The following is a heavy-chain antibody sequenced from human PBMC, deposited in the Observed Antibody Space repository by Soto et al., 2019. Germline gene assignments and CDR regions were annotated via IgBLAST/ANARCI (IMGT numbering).Heavy chain of an antibody. Sequence: GGSLRLSCTASGFTFGDYAMSWVRQAPGKGLEWVGFIRSKAYGGTTEYAASVKGRFTISRDDSKSIAYLQMNSLKTEDTAVYYCTRDVGGQNFDYWGQGTLVTVSS. J-gene: IGHJ4*02. CDR2: IRSKAYGGTT. V-gene: IGHV3-49*04. CDR3: TRDVGGQNFDY. D-gene: IGHD3-3*01. CDR1: GFTFGDYA.